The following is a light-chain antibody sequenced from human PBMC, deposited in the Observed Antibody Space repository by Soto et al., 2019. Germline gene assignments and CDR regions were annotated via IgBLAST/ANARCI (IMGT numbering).Light chain of an antibody. CDR1: QGVSRK. J-gene: IGKJ5*01. CDR2: GAS. V-gene: IGKV3-15*01. Sequence: DIVMTQSPATLSVAPGERVTFSCRASQGVSRKLAWYQHKPGQAPRLLISGASTGATGIPARFSGSGSGTEFTLTISSLQSEDFAVYYCQQYNNWPQYTFGQGTRLEIK. CDR3: QQYNNWPQYT.